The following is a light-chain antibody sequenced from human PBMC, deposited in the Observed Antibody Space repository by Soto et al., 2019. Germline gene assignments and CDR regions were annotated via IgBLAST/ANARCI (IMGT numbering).Light chain of an antibody. CDR2: AAS. CDR1: QDIRED. J-gene: IGKJ4*01. CDR3: LQDHVSPPT. Sequence: AIQMTQSPSSLSASVGDRVTITCRATQDIREDLGWYQQKPGKAPKLLIYAASSLQSEVPSRFSGRGSATVFPLTIPPFLPEFFALFFFLQDHVSPPTFGGGPKV. V-gene: IGKV1-6*01.